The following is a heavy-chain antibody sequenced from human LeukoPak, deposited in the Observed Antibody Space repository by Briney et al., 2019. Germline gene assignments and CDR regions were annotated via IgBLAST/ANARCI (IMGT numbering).Heavy chain of an antibody. CDR2: IYYSGST. CDR1: GCTISSGDYY. Sequence: SQTLSLTCTVSGCTISSGDYYWLWIRQPPGKGLEWIGYIYYSGSTYYNPSLKSRVTISVDTSKKPFSLKLSSVTAADMAVYYCARVYGSGSYVGYWGQGTLVTVSS. J-gene: IGHJ4*02. D-gene: IGHD3-10*01. V-gene: IGHV4-30-4*01. CDR3: ARVYGSGSYVGY.